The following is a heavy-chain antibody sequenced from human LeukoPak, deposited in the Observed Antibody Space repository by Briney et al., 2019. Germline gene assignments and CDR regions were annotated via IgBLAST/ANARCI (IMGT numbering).Heavy chain of an antibody. D-gene: IGHD5-24*01. Sequence: GGSREISFQGSWYGFTSYWIGWVRPVPGKGAEWKGIIYPGDSDTRYSPSFQGQVNISADKSISTAYLQWSSLKASATAMYYCARLRRSQHGYNPLDYWGQGTLVTVSS. CDR3: ARLRRSQHGYNPLDY. CDR1: WYGFTSYW. J-gene: IGHJ4*02. V-gene: IGHV5-51*01. CDR2: IYPGDSDT.